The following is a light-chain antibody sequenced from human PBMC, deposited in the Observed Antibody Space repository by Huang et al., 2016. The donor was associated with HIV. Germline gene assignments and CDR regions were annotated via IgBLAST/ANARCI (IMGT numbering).Light chain of an antibody. V-gene: IGKV2-28*01. CDR1: QSLLHSNGYHY. CDR3: MQTLQSPWA. J-gene: IGKJ1*01. CDR2: LGS. Sequence: DIVMTQSPLSLPVTPGEPASISCRSSQSLLHSNGYHYLQWYLQKPGQSPQLLIYLGSSRASGVPDRVSVSGSGTDFTLTISKVEAEDVGIYYCMQTLQSPWAFGQGTRVEIK.